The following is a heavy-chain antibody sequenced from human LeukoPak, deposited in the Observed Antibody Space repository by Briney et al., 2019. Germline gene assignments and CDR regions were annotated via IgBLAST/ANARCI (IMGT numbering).Heavy chain of an antibody. CDR2: INRSGST. Sequence: SETLSLTCAVYGGSFSGYYWSWIRQPPGKGLEWIGEINRSGSTNYNPSLKSRVTISVDTSKNQFSLKLSSVTAADTAVYYCAREVGAARPPPTEFDPWGQGTLVTVSS. CDR3: AREVGAARPPPTEFDP. V-gene: IGHV4-34*01. D-gene: IGHD1-26*01. CDR1: GGSFSGYY. J-gene: IGHJ5*02.